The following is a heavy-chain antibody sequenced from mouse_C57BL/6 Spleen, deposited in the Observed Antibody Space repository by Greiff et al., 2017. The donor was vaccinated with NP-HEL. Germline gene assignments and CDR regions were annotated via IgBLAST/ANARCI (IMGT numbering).Heavy chain of an antibody. J-gene: IGHJ2*01. CDR3: ARGLGRGSSFDY. CDR1: GYSFTDYN. CDR2: INPNYGTT. Sequence: VQLKQSGPELVKPGASVKISCKASGYSFTDYNMNWVKQSNGKSLEWIGVINPNYGTTSYIQKFKGKATLTVDQSSSTTYMQLNSLTSEDSAVYYCARGLGRGSSFDYWGQGTTLTVSS. V-gene: IGHV1-39*01. D-gene: IGHD4-1*01.